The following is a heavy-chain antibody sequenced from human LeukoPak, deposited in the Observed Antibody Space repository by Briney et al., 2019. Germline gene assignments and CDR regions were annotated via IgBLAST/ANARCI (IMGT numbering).Heavy chain of an antibody. V-gene: IGHV3-74*01. CDR3: AKVAKYYYGSETYYFFEH. J-gene: IGHJ4*02. Sequence: GGSLRLSCAASGFTFSSYWMHWVRQAPGKGLVWVSRINSDGSSTSYADSVKGRFTISRDNAKNTLYLQMNSLRVEDTSVYYCAKVAKYYYGSETYYFFEHWGQGTPVTASS. D-gene: IGHD3-10*01. CDR1: GFTFSSYW. CDR2: INSDGSST.